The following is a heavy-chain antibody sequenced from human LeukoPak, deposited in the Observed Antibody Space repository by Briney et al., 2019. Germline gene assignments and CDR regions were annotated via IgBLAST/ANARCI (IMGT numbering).Heavy chain of an antibody. CDR1: GFTFNSYA. Sequence: GGSLRLSCAASGFTFNSYAMHWVRQAPGKGLEYVSAISTNGASTYYADSVKDRFSISRDSSKNTLYLQMGSLRAEDMAVYYCARGKGIYCGGDCSALDYWGQGTLVTVSS. J-gene: IGHJ4*02. CDR2: ISTNGAST. CDR3: ARGKGIYCGGDCSALDY. D-gene: IGHD2-21*02. V-gene: IGHV3-64*02.